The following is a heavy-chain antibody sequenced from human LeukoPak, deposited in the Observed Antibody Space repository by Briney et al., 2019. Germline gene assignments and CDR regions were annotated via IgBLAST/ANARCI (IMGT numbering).Heavy chain of an antibody. CDR1: GFIFSTYW. Sequence: QPGGSLRLSCAASGFIFSTYWMNWVRQAPGKGLEWVANINQDGSEKYYVDSVKGRFTISRGNAKNSLYLQMNSLRAEDTAVYYCARLVAAGPYYYNYMDVWGKGTTVTVSS. D-gene: IGHD6-13*01. V-gene: IGHV3-7*01. CDR3: ARLVAAGPYYYNYMDV. CDR2: INQDGSEK. J-gene: IGHJ6*03.